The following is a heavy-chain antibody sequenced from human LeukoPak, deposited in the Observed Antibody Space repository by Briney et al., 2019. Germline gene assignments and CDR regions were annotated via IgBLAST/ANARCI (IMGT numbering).Heavy chain of an antibody. CDR3: ARRVVNNRNWYFDL. CDR2: IYPGDSDN. Sequence: GESLKISCRGSGYSVNRKWIGWVRQMPGKGLGGVAIIYPGDSDNRYSPSFQGPVTISADKSINTAYLQWSSLKASDTAMYYCARRVVNNRNWYFDLWGRGTLVTVSS. V-gene: IGHV5-51*01. J-gene: IGHJ2*01. D-gene: IGHD4-23*01. CDR1: GYSVNRKW.